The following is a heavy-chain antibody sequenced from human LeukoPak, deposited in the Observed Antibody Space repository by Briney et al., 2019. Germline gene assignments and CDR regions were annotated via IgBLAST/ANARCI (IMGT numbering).Heavy chain of an antibody. CDR2: ISGSGGST. CDR1: GFTFSSYG. J-gene: IGHJ4*02. Sequence: GGSLRLSCGASGFTFSSYGMSWFRQAPGKGLEWVSAISGSGGSTYYADSVKGRFTISRDNSKNTLYLQMNSLRAEDTAVYYCAKAYGDYPPGTVDYWGQGTLVTVSS. V-gene: IGHV3-23*01. CDR3: AKAYGDYPPGTVDY. D-gene: IGHD4-17*01.